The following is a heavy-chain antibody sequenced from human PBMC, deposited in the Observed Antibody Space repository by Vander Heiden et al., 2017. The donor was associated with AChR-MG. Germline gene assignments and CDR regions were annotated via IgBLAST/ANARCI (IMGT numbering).Heavy chain of an antibody. CDR1: GFTFSSYE. Sequence: EVQLVESGGGLVQPGGSLRLSCAASGFTFSSYEMNWVRQAPGKGLEWVSYIRSRGSTIDYADSVKGRFTISRDNAKNSLYLQMNSLRAEDTAVYYCASYGPDPERHGDVWFRELLYLPLWGQGTLVTVSS. CDR3: ASYGPDPERHGDVWFRELLYLPL. CDR2: IRSRGSTI. D-gene: IGHD3-10*01. V-gene: IGHV3-48*03. J-gene: IGHJ4*02.